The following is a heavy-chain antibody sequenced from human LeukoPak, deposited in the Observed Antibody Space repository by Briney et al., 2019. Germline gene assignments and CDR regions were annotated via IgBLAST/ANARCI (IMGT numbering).Heavy chain of an antibody. CDR2: ITTGGGNT. J-gene: IGHJ4*02. CDR3: AKDGGLWVSAHWGDS. CDR1: GFTFSSYT. V-gene: IGHV3-23*01. D-gene: IGHD7-27*01. Sequence: GGSLRLSCTASGFTFSSYTMTWVRQAPGKGLKWVSTITTGGGNTYYADSVKGRFTVSRDDSKNTLYLRMNSLRAEDTAVYYCAKDGGLWVSAHWGDSWGRGTLVTVSS.